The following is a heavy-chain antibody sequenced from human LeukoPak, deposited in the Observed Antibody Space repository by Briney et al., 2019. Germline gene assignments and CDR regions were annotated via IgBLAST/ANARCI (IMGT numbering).Heavy chain of an antibody. J-gene: IGHJ4*02. CDR2: IIPIFGRA. Sequence: SVKVSCKASGCTFSSYAISWVRQAPGQGLEWMGGIIPIFGRANYAQTFQGRVTITADDSTSTAYMELSSLRSEDTAVYYCARDPGYCSSTSCYPYYFDYWGQGTLVTVSS. V-gene: IGHV1-69*13. CDR3: ARDPGYCSSTSCYPYYFDY. CDR1: GCTFSSYA. D-gene: IGHD2-2*01.